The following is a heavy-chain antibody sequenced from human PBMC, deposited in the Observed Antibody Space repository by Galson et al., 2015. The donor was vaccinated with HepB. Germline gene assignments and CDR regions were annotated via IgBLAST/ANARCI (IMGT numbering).Heavy chain of an antibody. CDR2: ISTSSNTI. V-gene: IGHV3-48*04. D-gene: IGHD6-19*01. CDR1: GFTSSSYN. CDR3: ARTYSSGWSDY. Sequence: SLRLSCAASGFTSSSYNMNWLRQAPGKGLEWVSYISTSSNTIYYADSVKGRFTISRDNAKNSLYLQMNSLRAEDTAVYYCARTYSSGWSDYWGQGTLVTVSS. J-gene: IGHJ4*02.